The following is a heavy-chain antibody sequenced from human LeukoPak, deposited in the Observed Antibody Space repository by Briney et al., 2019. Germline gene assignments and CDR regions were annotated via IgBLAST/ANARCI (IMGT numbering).Heavy chain of an antibody. J-gene: IGHJ4*02. D-gene: IGHD4-11*01. CDR1: GGSFSGYY. Sequence: PSETLSLTCAVYGGSFSGYYWSWIRQPPGKGLEWMGEINHGGSTNYNPSLKSRVTISVDTSKNQFSLKLSSVTAADTAVYYCARVSSQKHSYWGQGTLVTVSS. V-gene: IGHV4-34*01. CDR3: ARVSSQKHSY. CDR2: INHGGST.